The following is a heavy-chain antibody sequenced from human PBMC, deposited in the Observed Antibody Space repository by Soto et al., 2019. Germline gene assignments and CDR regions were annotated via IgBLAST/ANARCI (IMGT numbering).Heavy chain of an antibody. CDR2: TYYRSKWYN. CDR3: ARLVAYSSGWAAYYYYGMDV. CDR1: GDSVSSNSAA. J-gene: IGHJ6*02. D-gene: IGHD6-19*01. V-gene: IGHV6-1*01. Sequence: KQSQTLSLTCAISGDSVSSNSAAWNWIRQSPSRGLEWLGRTYYRSKWYNDYAVSVKSRITINPDTSKNQFSLQLNSVTPEDTAVYYCARLVAYSSGWAAYYYYGMDVWGQGTTVTVSS.